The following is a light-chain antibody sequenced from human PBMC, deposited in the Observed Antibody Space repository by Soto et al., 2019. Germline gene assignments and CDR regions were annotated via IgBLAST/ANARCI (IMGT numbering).Light chain of an antibody. CDR2: GAS. J-gene: IGKJ1*01. CDR3: QQYGSSPWT. V-gene: IGKV3-20*01. Sequence: EMVLTQSPGTLSLSPGERATLSCRASQSVSSSYLAWYQQKPGQAPRLLIYGASGRATGVPDRFSGSGSGTDFTLTSSRLEPEDFAVYYCQQYGSSPWTFGQGTKVEIK. CDR1: QSVSSSY.